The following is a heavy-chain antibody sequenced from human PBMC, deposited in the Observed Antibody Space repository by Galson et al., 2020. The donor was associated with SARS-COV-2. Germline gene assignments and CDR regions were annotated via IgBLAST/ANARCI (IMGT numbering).Heavy chain of an antibody. CDR3: AARYSSSWFGDNWFDP. CDR2: IYYSGST. J-gene: IGHJ5*02. V-gene: IGHV4-39*01. D-gene: IGHD6-13*01. Sequence: SETLSLTCTVSGGSISSSSYYWGWIRQPPGKGLEWIGSIYYSGSTYYNPSLKSRVTISVDTSKNQFPLKLSSVTAADTAVYYCAARYSSSWFGDNWFDPWGQGTLVTVSS. CDR1: GGSISSSSYY.